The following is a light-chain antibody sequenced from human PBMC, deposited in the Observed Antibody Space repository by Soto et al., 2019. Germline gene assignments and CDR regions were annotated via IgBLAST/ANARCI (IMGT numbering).Light chain of an antibody. CDR2: AAS. V-gene: IGKV1-16*01. CDR3: QHYDRYPQT. CDR1: QDINNF. Sequence: DIQMTQSPSSLSASVGDSVTITCRASQDINNFLAWFQQKPGKAPKSLIFAASSVHSGVPSRFSGSGSGTDFALTISSLQAEDFGTYYCQHYDRYPQTFGQGTRLEIK. J-gene: IGKJ5*01.